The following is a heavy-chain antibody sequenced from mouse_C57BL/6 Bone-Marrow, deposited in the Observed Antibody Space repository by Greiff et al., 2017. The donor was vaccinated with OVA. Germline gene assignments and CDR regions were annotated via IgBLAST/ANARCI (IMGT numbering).Heavy chain of an antibody. D-gene: IGHD2-4*01. V-gene: IGHV14-1*01. J-gene: IGHJ3*01. Sequence: EVQLQQSGAELVRPGASVKLSCTASGFNIKDYYMHWVKQRPEQGLEWIGRIDPEDGDTEYAPKFQGKATMTADTSSNTADLQLSSLTSEDTAVYYCTCYDYDGAWCAYWGQGTLVTVSA. CDR1: GFNIKDYY. CDR3: TCYDYDGAWCAY. CDR2: IDPEDGDT.